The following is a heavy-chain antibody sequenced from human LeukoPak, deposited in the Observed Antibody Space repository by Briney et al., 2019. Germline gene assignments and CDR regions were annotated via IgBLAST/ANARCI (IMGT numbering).Heavy chain of an antibody. V-gene: IGHV1-18*01. CDR3: ARVTVVAATRFVRRWFDP. Sequence: ASVKVSCKASGYTFTSYGISWVRQAPGQGLEWMGWISAYNGNTNYAQKLQGRVTMTTDTSTSTAYMELRSLRSDDTAVYYCARVTVVAATRFVRRWFDPWGQGTLVTVSS. J-gene: IGHJ5*02. D-gene: IGHD2-15*01. CDR1: GYTFTSYG. CDR2: ISAYNGNT.